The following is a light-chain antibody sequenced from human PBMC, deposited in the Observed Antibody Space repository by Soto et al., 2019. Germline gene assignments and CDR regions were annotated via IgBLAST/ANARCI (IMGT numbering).Light chain of an antibody. Sequence: QSALTQPASVSGSPGQSITISCTGTSSDVGTYNYVSWYQQHPGKAPKLMICDVSNRPSGVSDRFSGSKSGNTASLTISGLQAEDEADYYCSSYTSSSTSVVFGGGTKLTVL. J-gene: IGLJ2*01. CDR1: SSDVGTYNY. CDR3: SSYTSSSTSVV. CDR2: DVS. V-gene: IGLV2-14*01.